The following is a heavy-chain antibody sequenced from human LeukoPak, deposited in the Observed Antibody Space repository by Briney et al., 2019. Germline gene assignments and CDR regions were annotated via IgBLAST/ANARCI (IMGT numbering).Heavy chain of an antibody. Sequence: PSETLSLTCTVSGGSISSYYWSWIRQPPGKGLEWIGYIYYSGSTNYNPSLKSRVTISVDTSKNQFSLKLSSVTAADTAVYYCARGRTIKDTAMGYWGQGTLVTVSS. CDR2: IYYSGST. CDR1: GGSISSYY. J-gene: IGHJ4*02. D-gene: IGHD5-18*01. V-gene: IGHV4-59*01. CDR3: ARGRTIKDTAMGY.